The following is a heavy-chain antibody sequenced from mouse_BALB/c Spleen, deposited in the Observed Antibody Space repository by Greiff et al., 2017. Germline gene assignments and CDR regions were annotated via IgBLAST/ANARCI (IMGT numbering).Heavy chain of an antibody. CDR1: GFNIKDYY. CDR3: NRPGPGDY. D-gene: IGHD3-3*01. V-gene: IGHV14-4*02. J-gene: IGHJ2*01. CDR2: IDPENGDT. Sequence: EVQLQQSGAELVRSGASVKLSCTASGFNIKDYYMHWVKQRPEQGLEWIGWIDPENGDTEYAPKFQGKATMTADTSSNTAYLQLSSLTSEDTAVYYWNRPGPGDYWGQGTTLTVSS.